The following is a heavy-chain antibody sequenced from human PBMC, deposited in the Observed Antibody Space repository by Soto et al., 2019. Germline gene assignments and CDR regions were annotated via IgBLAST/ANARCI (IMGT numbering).Heavy chain of an antibody. V-gene: IGHV5-51*03. CDR2: IYPGDSDT. D-gene: IGHD6-6*01. Sequence: GGALNISWKGSGYSLTSYWIGWVRQMPGKGLEWMGIIYPGDSDTRYSPSFQGQVTISADKSISTAYLQWSSLKASDTAIYYCATARQDGLTWSYYFDYWGPGTLVTFSS. CDR1: GYSLTSYW. J-gene: IGHJ4*02. CDR3: ATARQDGLTWSYYFDY.